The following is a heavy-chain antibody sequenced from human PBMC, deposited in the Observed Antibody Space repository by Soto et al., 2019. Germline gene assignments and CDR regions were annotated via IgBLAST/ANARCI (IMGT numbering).Heavy chain of an antibody. CDR1: GGSISSSSYY. CDR3: ARRYSSSWRGEHNWFDP. CDR2: IYYSGST. Sequence: SETLSLTCTVSGGSISSSSYYWGWIRQPPGKGLEWIGSIYYSGSTYYNPSLKSRVTISIDTSKNQFSLKLSSVTAADTAVYYCARRYSSSWRGEHNWFDPWGQGTLVTVSS. J-gene: IGHJ5*02. V-gene: IGHV4-39*01. D-gene: IGHD6-13*01.